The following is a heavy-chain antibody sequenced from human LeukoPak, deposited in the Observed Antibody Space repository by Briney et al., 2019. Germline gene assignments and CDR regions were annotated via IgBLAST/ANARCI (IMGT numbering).Heavy chain of an antibody. V-gene: IGHV1-2*02. CDR2: INPNSGGT. CDR3: ARVSLSSSWYLDY. J-gene: IGHJ4*02. Sequence: ASVKVSCKASGYTFTGYYMHWVRQAPGQGLEWMGWINPNSGGTNYAQKFQGRVTMTRDTSISTAYMELSRLRSDDTAVYYCARVSLSSSWYLDYWGQGTLVTVSS. D-gene: IGHD2-2*01. CDR1: GYTFTGYY.